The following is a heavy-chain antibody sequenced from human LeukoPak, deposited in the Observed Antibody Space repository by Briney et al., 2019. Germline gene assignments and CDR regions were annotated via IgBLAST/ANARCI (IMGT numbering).Heavy chain of an antibody. CDR1: GFTFSSYA. CDR2: ISGSGGST. Sequence: GGSLRLSCAASGFTFSSYAMSWVRQAPGKGLEWVSAISGSGGSTYYADSVKGRFTIFRDNSKNTLYLQMNSLRAEDTAVYYCAKDGQLLWFGELSYIDYWGQGTLVTVSS. CDR3: AKDGQLLWFGELSYIDY. D-gene: IGHD3-10*01. V-gene: IGHV3-23*01. J-gene: IGHJ4*02.